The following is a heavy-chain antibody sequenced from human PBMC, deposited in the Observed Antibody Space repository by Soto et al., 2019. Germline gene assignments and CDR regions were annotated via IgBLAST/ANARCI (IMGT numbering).Heavy chain of an antibody. V-gene: IGHV5-51*01. CDR3: ARGGTRERNPRDAFDI. Sequence: GESLKISCQGSGYSFTSYWIGWVRQMPGKGMERMGIIYPGDSDTRYSPSLQGQVTISADKSISTAYLQWSSLKASDTATYYCARGGTRERNPRDAFDIWGQGTMVTVSS. CDR1: GYSFTSYW. D-gene: IGHD1-1*01. J-gene: IGHJ3*02. CDR2: IYPGDSDT.